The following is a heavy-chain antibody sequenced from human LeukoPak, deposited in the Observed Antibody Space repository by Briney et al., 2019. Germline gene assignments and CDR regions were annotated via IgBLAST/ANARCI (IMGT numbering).Heavy chain of an antibody. CDR2: ISTSSTYI. CDR1: GFTFSTYS. V-gene: IGHV3-21*04. D-gene: IGHD3-10*01. J-gene: IGHJ4*02. Sequence: GGSLRLSCAASGFTFSTYSMNWVRQAPGKGLEWVSSISTSSTYIYYADSVKGRFTISRDNARNSLYLQMNSLRAEDTAVYYCARGLSPNYYATGSYYNVFDYWGQGTLVTVSS. CDR3: ARGLSPNYYATGSYYNVFDY.